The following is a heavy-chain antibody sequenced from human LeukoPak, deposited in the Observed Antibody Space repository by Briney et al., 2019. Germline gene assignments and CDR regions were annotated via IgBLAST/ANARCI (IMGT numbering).Heavy chain of an antibody. Sequence: GGSLRLSCAASGFPFSSYAMSWVRQAPGRALEWVSAVSGGGGTTYYTDSVKGRFTISRDNSKNTLYLQMNSLRAEDTAVYYCAKSDYYDSSGHPSSFEYWGQGTLVTDSS. D-gene: IGHD3-22*01. CDR1: GFPFSSYA. J-gene: IGHJ4*02. CDR2: VSGGGGTT. V-gene: IGHV3-23*01. CDR3: AKSDYYDSSGHPSSFEY.